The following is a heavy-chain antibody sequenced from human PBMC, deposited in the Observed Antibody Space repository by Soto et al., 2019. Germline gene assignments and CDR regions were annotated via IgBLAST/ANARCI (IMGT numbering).Heavy chain of an antibody. J-gene: IGHJ5*02. CDR1: GDSVSTDSVS. D-gene: IGHD6-13*01. V-gene: IGHV6-1*01. CDR2: TYYRSKWYN. CDR3: ARQQLVSSTFPWFDP. Sequence: SQTLSLTCAISGDSVSTDSVSWNWIRQSPSRGLEWLGRTYYRSKWYNDYAVSVKSRITINPDTSKNQFSLQLNSVTPEDTAVYYCARQQLVSSTFPWFDPWGQGILVTVS.